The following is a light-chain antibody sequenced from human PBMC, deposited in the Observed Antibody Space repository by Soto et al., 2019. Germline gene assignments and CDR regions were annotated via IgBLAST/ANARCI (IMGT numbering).Light chain of an antibody. V-gene: IGKV1-39*01. CDR3: HQSYRELT. CDR2: AAS. J-gene: IGKJ4*01. CDR1: QSISSY. Sequence: DIQMTQSPSSLSASVGDRVTITCRASQSISSYLNWYQQKPGKAPKLLIYAASSLQSGVPSRFSGSGSGTDFTLTISSLQPEDFPTYYCHQSYRELTFGGGTKVEIK.